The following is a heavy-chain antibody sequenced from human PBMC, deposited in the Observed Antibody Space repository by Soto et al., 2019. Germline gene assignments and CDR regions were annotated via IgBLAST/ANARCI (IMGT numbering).Heavy chain of an antibody. CDR3: ARGPSTTFYSSRYYYMDV. J-gene: IGHJ6*03. CDR2: INPSGST. D-gene: IGHD4-4*01. CDR1: GGSFSGYY. V-gene: IGHV4-34*01. Sequence: QVQLQQWGAGLLKPSETLSLTCAVYGGSFSGYYWRWIRQPPGKGLEWIGEINPSGSTNYNPSLKSRVTISVDTSKNQFSLKLSSVTAADTAVYYCARGPSTTFYSSRYYYMDVWGKGTTVTVSS.